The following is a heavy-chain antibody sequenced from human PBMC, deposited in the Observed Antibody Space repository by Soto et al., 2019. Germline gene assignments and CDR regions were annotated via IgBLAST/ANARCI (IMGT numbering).Heavy chain of an antibody. CDR3: ARQGREQWLVPEAQNAFDI. J-gene: IGHJ3*02. Sequence: GESLKISCKGSGYSFTSYWISWVRQMPGKGLEWMGRIDPSDSYTNYSPSFQGHVTISADKSISTAYLQWSSLKASDTAMYYCARQGREQWLVPEAQNAFDIWGQGTMVTVSS. V-gene: IGHV5-10-1*01. CDR2: IDPSDSYT. D-gene: IGHD6-19*01. CDR1: GYSFTSYW.